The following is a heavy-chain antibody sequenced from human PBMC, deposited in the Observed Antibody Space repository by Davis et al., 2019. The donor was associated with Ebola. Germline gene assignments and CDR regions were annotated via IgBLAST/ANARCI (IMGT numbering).Heavy chain of an antibody. CDR3: ARDRGGDYSFDY. D-gene: IGHD3-10*01. Sequence: AASVKVSCKASGYTFTSYAMNWVRQAPGQRLEWMGWINAGNGNTKYSQKFQGRVTITRDTSASTAYMELSSLRSEDTSVYYCARDRGGDYSFDYWGQGTLVTVSS. CDR1: GYTFTSYA. J-gene: IGHJ4*02. CDR2: INAGNGNT. V-gene: IGHV1-3*01.